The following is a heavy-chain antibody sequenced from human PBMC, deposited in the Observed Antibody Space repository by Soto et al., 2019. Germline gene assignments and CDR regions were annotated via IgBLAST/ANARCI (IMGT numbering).Heavy chain of an antibody. V-gene: IGHV4-30-4*02. CDR1: DDSFRGADYY. J-gene: IGHJ4*02. CDR2: TYYNGDT. CDR3: GPGPGHTDVWRPFDF. Sequence: SETLSLTCTVSDDSFRGADYYWSWIRQPLGKGPEWIGYTYYNGDTKYNPALKSRVTMSVDTSKNQFSLRLSSVTAADTAVYFCGPGPGHTDVWRPFDFWGRGIPVTVFS. D-gene: IGHD6-25*01.